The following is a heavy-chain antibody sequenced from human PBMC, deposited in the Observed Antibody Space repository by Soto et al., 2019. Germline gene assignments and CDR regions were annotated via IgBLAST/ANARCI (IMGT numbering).Heavy chain of an antibody. CDR3: ARVERGTSTTVVDAFDI. J-gene: IGHJ3*02. Sequence: QVQLQQWGAGLLKPSETLSLTCAVYGGSVSSGRYYWSWIRQPPGMGLEWIGEMSHSGGNHFNPSLKSRVTISVDTSKNQFSLKMSSVTAADTALYYCARVERGTSTTVVDAFDIWGPGTMVTVSS. D-gene: IGHD1-1*01. V-gene: IGHV4-34*01. CDR1: GGSVSSGRYY. CDR2: MSHSGGN.